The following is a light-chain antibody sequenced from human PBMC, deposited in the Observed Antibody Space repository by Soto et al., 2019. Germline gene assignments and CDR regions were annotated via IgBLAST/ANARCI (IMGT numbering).Light chain of an antibody. V-gene: IGKV1-5*03. J-gene: IGKJ1*01. Sequence: DIQMTQSPSTLSGSVGDRVTITCRASQTISSWLAWYQQKPGKAPKLLIYTASTLKSGVPSRFSGSGSETEFTLTISSLQPDDFATYYCQHYNSYSEAFGQGTKVDIK. CDR3: QHYNSYSEA. CDR1: QTISSW. CDR2: TAS.